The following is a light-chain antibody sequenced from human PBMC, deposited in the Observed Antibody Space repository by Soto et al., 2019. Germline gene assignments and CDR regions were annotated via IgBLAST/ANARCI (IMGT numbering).Light chain of an antibody. CDR2: DAY. CDR3: QQRSNWPLT. CDR1: QSVSSY. V-gene: IGKV3-11*01. Sequence: EIVLTQSPATLSLSPGERATLSCRASQSVSSYLAWYQQKPGQAPRLLIYDAYNKATGIPARCSGSASGTDFTLTICSLEPEDFAVYYCQQRSNWPLTFGGGTKVEIK. J-gene: IGKJ4*01.